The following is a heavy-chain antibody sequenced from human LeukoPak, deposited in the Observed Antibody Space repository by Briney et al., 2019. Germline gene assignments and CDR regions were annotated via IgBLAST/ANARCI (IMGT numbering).Heavy chain of an antibody. J-gene: IGHJ4*02. D-gene: IGHD1-26*01. V-gene: IGHV4-39*01. CDR3: ARRGDRSWGAQLDY. CDR2: ISSGGTT. Sequence: SETLSLTCTVSGGSISNPNYHWDWIRQPPGEGLEWIGSISSGGTTSYNPSLQSRVTISVDASKNQFSLMVTSVTAADTAVYYCARRGDRSWGAQLDYWGQGALVTVSS. CDR1: GGSISNPNYH.